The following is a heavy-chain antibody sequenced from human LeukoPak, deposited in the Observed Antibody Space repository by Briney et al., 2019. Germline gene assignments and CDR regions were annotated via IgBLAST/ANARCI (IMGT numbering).Heavy chain of an antibody. J-gene: IGHJ4*02. V-gene: IGHV4-39*01. Sequence: SETLSLTCTVSGGXISSSTYYWGWLRRPPGRGLKWIGSIYYSGSTYYNPSLKSRVTVSVDTSNNQFSLKLSSVTAADTAVYYCVRGSTLRHYQYWGQGTLVTVSS. CDR2: IYYSGST. CDR3: VRGSTLRHYQY. CDR1: GGXISSSTYY. D-gene: IGHD3-16*01.